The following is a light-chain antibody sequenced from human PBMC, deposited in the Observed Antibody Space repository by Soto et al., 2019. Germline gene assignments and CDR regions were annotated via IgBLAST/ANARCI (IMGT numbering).Light chain of an antibody. CDR3: QQYNSYFQT. CDR2: AAS. V-gene: IGKV1-39*01. Sequence: DIQMTQSPSSLSASVGDRVTITCRASQSISSYLNWYQQKPGKAPKLLIYAASSLPRGVPTRFRGRGSGQDFTLTISSLQPDDLATYYCQQYNSYFQTFGQGTKVDI. J-gene: IGKJ1*01. CDR1: QSISSY.